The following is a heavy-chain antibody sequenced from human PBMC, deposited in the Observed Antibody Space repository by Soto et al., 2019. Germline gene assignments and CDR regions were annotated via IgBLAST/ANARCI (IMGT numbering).Heavy chain of an antibody. CDR1: GGSMSPYY. Sequence: SETLSLTCSVFGGSMSPYYLSWIRQSPGKGLEWIANIYYRGNTNYNPSLESRVTISIDTSKNQFSLKLNSLTAADTAVYYCARHSKKTGDFDYYYGMDVWGQGTTVTVSS. J-gene: IGHJ6*02. D-gene: IGHD7-27*01. V-gene: IGHV4-59*08. CDR3: ARHSKKTGDFDYYYGMDV. CDR2: IYYRGNT.